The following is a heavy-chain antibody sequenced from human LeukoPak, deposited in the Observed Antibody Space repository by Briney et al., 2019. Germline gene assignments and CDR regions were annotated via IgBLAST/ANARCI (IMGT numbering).Heavy chain of an antibody. CDR2: INSDGSST. D-gene: IGHD3-3*01. CDR1: GFTFSSYW. Sequence: GGSLRLSCAASGFTFSSYWMHWVRQAPGKGLVWVSRINSDGSSTSYADSVKGRFTISRDNANNTLYLQMNSLRAEDTAVYYCAREVLLYDFWSGYFFDYWGQGTLVTVSS. CDR3: AREVLLYDFWSGYFFDY. J-gene: IGHJ4*02. V-gene: IGHV3-74*01.